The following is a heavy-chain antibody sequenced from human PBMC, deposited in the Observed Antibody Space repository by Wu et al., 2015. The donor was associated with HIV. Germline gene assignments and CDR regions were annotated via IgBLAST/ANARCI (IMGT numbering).Heavy chain of an antibody. V-gene: IGHV4-34*02. D-gene: IGHD5-12*01. CDR1: GGSLNTYY. CDR2: INHSGNT. CDR3: AREVAGY. J-gene: IGHJ4*02. Sequence: QVQLQQWGAGLLKPSETLSLTCAVYGGSLNTYYWSWIRQPPGKGLEWVGEINHSGNTNYHPSLEGRVTISVDTSKNQFSLKVSSVTAADTAVYYCAREVAGYWGQGNTGHRLL.